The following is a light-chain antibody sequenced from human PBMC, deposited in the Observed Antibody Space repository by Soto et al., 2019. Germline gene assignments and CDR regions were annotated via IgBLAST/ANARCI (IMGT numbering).Light chain of an antibody. CDR1: QSVNSSY. J-gene: IGKJ2*01. V-gene: IGKV3D-7*01. CDR2: GAS. CDR3: QQDYNLPPYT. Sequence: PGERVTLSCRASQSVNSSYLTWYQQKPGQAPRLLIYGASTRATSTPARFSGNGSGTDLTLTISSLQPEDFAVYYCQQDYNLPPYTFGQGTKLEIK.